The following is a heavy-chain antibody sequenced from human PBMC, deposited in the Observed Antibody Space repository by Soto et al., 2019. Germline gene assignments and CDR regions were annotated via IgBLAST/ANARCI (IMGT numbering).Heavy chain of an antibody. CDR2: ISGSGGST. D-gene: IGHD3-10*01. V-gene: IGHV3-23*01. Sequence: EVQLLESGGGLVQPGGSLRLSCAASGFTFSSYAMSWVRQAPGKGLEWVSAISGSGGSTYYADSVKGRFTISRDNSKNTLYLQINSLRAEDTAVSYCARGSSGSYYRWTELGAMDIWGEGTMVTFSS. CDR1: GFTFSSYA. CDR3: ARGSSGSYYRWTELGAMDI. J-gene: IGHJ3*02.